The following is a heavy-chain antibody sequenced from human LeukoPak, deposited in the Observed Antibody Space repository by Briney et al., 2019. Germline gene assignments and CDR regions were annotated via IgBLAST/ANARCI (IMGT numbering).Heavy chain of an antibody. Sequence: GGSLRLSCAASGFTFSGSAIHWVRQASGKGLEWVGRIRSKANSYATAYAASVKGRFTVPRDDSKNTAYLQMNSLKTDDTAVYYCTRVAARPSGWGQGTLVTVSS. CDR3: TRVAARPSG. J-gene: IGHJ4*02. V-gene: IGHV3-73*01. CDR1: GFTFSGSA. CDR2: IRSKANSYAT. D-gene: IGHD6-6*01.